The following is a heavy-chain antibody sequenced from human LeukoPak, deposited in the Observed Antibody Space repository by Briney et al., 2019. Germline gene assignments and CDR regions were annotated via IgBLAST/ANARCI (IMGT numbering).Heavy chain of an antibody. D-gene: IGHD2-2*02. CDR3: ATAFAREGSCSSTSCYKGWFDP. CDR2: FDPEDGET. J-gene: IGHJ5*02. V-gene: IGHV1-24*01. CDR1: GYTLTELS. Sequence: ASVKVSCKVSGYTLTELSMHWVRQAPGKGLEWMGGFDPEDGETIYAQKFQGRVTMTEDTSTDTAYMELSSLRSEDTAVYCCATAFAREGSCSSTSCYKGWFDPWGQGTLVTVSS.